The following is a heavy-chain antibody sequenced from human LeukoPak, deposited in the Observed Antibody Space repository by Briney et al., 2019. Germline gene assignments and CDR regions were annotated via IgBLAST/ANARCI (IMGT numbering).Heavy chain of an antibody. J-gene: IGHJ3*02. CDR3: ARDRKPTAGYGGYWDAFYI. CDR1: GFTFSSYS. V-gene: IGHV3-21*06. D-gene: IGHD4-23*01. Sequence: GGSLRLSCAASGFTFSSYSMNWVRQAPGKGLEWVSSISSSSSYIYYADSVKGRFTISRDNAKNSLYLQMNSLRAEDTAVYYCARDRKPTAGYGGYWDAFYIWGQGTKVTGSS. CDR2: ISSSSSYI.